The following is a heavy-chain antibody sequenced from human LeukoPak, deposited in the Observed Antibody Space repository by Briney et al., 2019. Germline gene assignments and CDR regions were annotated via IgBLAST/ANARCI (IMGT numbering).Heavy chain of an antibody. J-gene: IGHJ4*02. Sequence: PSETLSLTCAVYGGSFSGYYWSWIRQPPGKGLEWIGEINHSGSTNYNPSLKSRVTISVDTSKNQFSLKLSSVTAADTAVYYCAGSILGYCSGGSCYPHYWGQGTLVTVSS. CDR2: INHSGST. CDR1: GGSFSGYY. D-gene: IGHD2-15*01. CDR3: AGSILGYCSGGSCYPHY. V-gene: IGHV4-34*01.